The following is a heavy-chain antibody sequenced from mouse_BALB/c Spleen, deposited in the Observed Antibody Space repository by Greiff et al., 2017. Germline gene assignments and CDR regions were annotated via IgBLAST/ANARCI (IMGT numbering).Heavy chain of an antibody. CDR3: VRATFDGYYAMDY. J-gene: IGHJ4*01. Sequence: VKLQESGPGLAAPSQSLSITCTVSGFSLTSYDISWFRQPPGKGLEWLGVIWTGGGINYNSAFMSRLSISKDNSKSQVFLKMNSLQTDDTAIYYCVRATFDGYYAMDYWGQGTSVTVSS. V-gene: IGHV2-9-2*01. CDR1: GFSLTSYD. D-gene: IGHD2-3*01. CDR2: IWTGGGI.